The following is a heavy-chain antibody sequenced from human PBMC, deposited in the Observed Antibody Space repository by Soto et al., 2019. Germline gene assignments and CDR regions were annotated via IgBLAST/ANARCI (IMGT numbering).Heavy chain of an antibody. CDR1: GYTFTSYG. V-gene: IGHV1-18*01. CDR3: ARDFGYSYGYYYYGMDV. Sequence: ASVKVSCKASGYTFTSYGISWVRQAPGQGLEWMGWIRAYNGNTNYAQKLQGRVTMNTDTSTSTAYMELRSLRSDDTAVYYCARDFGYSYGYYYYGMDVWGQGTTVTVSS. CDR2: IRAYNGNT. J-gene: IGHJ6*02. D-gene: IGHD5-18*01.